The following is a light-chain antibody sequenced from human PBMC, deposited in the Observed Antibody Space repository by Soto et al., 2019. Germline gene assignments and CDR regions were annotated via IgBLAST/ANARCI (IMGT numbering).Light chain of an antibody. CDR1: SSDVGRYNF. CDR2: EVT. CDR3: CSDAGSGIYV. Sequence: SVLTQPASVSGSPGQSITISCTGTSSDVGRYNFVSWYQQHPGKAPKLMICEVTKRPSGVSNRFSGSKSGNTASLTISGLQAEDEADYYCCSDAGSGIYVFGTGTKVTVL. V-gene: IGLV2-23*02. J-gene: IGLJ1*01.